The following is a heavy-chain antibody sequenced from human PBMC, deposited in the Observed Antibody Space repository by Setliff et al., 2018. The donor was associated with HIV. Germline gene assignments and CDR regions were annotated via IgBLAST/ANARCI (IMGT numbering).Heavy chain of an antibody. CDR3: AQAQTSVSGSYYQYLQH. Sequence: GGSLRLSCAASGFTFSDYAMTWVRQAPGKGLEWVSSLSGSGGSTYYADSVKGRFTISRDNSKNTLYLRMNSLRAEDTAVYYCAQAQTSVSGSYYQYLQHWGQGTLVTVSS. D-gene: IGHD3-10*01. J-gene: IGHJ1*01. V-gene: IGHV3-23*01. CDR2: LSGSGGST. CDR1: GFTFSDYA.